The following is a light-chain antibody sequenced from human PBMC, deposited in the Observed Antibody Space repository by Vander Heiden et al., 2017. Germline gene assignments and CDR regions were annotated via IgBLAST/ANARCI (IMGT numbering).Light chain of an antibody. J-gene: IGLJ1*01. CDR1: SSNIGAGYD. CDR3: QSYDSSLSGYV. Sequence: QSVLTQPPSVSAAPGPRVTISCTASSSNIGAGYDVHWYQQLPGTAPKLLIYGNSNRPSGVPDRFSGSKSGTSASLAITGLQAEDEADYYCQSYDSSLSGYVFGTGTKVTVL. V-gene: IGLV1-40*01. CDR2: GNS.